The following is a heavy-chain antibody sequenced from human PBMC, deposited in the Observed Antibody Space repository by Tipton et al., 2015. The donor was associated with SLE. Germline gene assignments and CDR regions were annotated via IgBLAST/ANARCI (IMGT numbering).Heavy chain of an antibody. CDR3: ARATDWNLSPDV. Sequence: TLSLTCTVSGDSISSGGYYWTWIRKRPGEGLEWIGYIYYSGNSYYNPSLGSRLTISVDTSKDQFSLRLTSVTAADTAVYYCARATDWNLSPDVWGKGTTVTVSS. J-gene: IGHJ6*04. D-gene: IGHD1-7*01. V-gene: IGHV4-31*03. CDR1: GDSISSGGYY. CDR2: IYYSGNS.